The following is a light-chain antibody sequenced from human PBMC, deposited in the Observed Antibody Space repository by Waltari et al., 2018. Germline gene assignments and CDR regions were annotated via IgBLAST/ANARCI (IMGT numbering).Light chain of an antibody. CDR2: SAS. Sequence: DIQLTQSPSSLSASVGDRVTITCRASQSISRYLNWYQQEPGKAPKVLIYSASSLQTGVPSRFSCSGSGTDFTLTISSLQPEDFATYYCQQSYRAPITFGQETRLDIK. V-gene: IGKV1-39*01. CDR3: QQSYRAPIT. J-gene: IGKJ5*01. CDR1: QSISRY.